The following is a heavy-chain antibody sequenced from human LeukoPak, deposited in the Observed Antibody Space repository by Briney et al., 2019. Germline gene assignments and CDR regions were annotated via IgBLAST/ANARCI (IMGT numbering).Heavy chain of an antibody. CDR3: ARSLLLRYYFDY. CDR2: IYYSGST. D-gene: IGHD2/OR15-2a*01. V-gene: IGHV4-59*08. Sequence: SETLSLTCTVSGGSISSYYWSWIRQPPGKGLEWIGYIYYSGSTNYNPSLKSRVTISVDTSKNQFSLKLSSVTAADTAVYYCARSLLLRYYFDYWGQGTLVTVSS. J-gene: IGHJ4*02. CDR1: GGSISSYY.